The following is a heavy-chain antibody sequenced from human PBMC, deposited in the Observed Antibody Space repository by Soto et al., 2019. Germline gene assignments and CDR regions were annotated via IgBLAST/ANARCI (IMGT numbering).Heavy chain of an antibody. CDR2: ISTTGGST. J-gene: IGHJ4*02. Sequence: DVQLLESGGSLVQPGGSLRLSCAASGFTFNAYSLSWVRQAPGKGLEWVSAISTTGGSTYYVDSVKGRFTISRDNSQNTLSLQMSSLRAEDTAVYFCARPDGSTYSFRYWGQGALVTVSS. CDR1: GFTFNAYS. D-gene: IGHD3-10*01. CDR3: ARPDGSTYSFRY. V-gene: IGHV3-23*01.